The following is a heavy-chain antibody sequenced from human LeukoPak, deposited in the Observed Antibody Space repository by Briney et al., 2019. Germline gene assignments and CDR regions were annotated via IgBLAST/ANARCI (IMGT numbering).Heavy chain of an antibody. J-gene: IGHJ4*02. CDR3: ARQGYGGHSRGAADY. V-gene: IGHV3-30*02. Sequence: GGSLRLSCAASGFMFSSYGMHWVRQAPGKGLGGVAFIRYDGSNKSYADSVRGRFTISRDNSKNTLYLQMNYLRPEDTALYYCARQGYGGHSRGAADYWGQGTLVTVSS. D-gene: IGHD4-23*01. CDR2: IRYDGSNK. CDR1: GFMFSSYG.